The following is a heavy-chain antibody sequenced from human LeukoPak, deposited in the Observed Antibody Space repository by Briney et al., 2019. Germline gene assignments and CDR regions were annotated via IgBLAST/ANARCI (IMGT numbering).Heavy chain of an antibody. V-gene: IGHV3-9*01. D-gene: IGHD1-26*01. CDR3: AKSGSYSSSPYFDY. CDR1: GFTFDDYA. J-gene: IGHJ4*02. CDR2: ISWNSGSI. Sequence: GGSLRLSCAASGFTFDDYAMRWVRQAPGKGLEWVSGISWNSGSIGYADSVKGRFTISRDNAKNSLYLQMNSLRAEDTALYYCAKSGSYSSSPYFDYWGQGTLVTVSS.